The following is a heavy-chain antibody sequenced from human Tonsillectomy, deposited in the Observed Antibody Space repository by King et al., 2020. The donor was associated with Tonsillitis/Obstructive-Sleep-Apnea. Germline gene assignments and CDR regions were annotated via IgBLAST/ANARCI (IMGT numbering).Heavy chain of an antibody. D-gene: IGHD2-15*01. V-gene: IGHV4-39*01. CDR2: IYYSGST. CDR3: ARHEILVVPNWFDP. Sequence: QLQESGPGLVKPSETLSLICTVSGGSISSSSYYWGWIRQPPGKGLEWIGNIYYSGSTYYNPSLKSRVTISVDTSKNQFSLKLNSVTAADTAVYYCARHEILVVPNWFDPWGQGTLVTVSS. J-gene: IGHJ5*02. CDR1: GGSISSSSYY.